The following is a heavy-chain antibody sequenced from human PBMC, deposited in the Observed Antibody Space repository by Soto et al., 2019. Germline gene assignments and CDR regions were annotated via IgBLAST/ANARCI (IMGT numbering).Heavy chain of an antibody. J-gene: IGHJ6*02. CDR2: ISGSGGST. V-gene: IGHV3-23*01. CDR3: AKDLGTVTYYYYYYGMDV. CDR1: GFTFSSYA. D-gene: IGHD4-17*01. Sequence: EVQLLESGGGLVQPGGSLRLSCAASGFTFSSYAMSWVRQAPGKGLEWVSAISGSGGSTYYADSVKGRFTISRDNSKNTLYLQMNSLRADDTAVYYCAKDLGTVTYYYYYYGMDVWGQGTTVTVSS.